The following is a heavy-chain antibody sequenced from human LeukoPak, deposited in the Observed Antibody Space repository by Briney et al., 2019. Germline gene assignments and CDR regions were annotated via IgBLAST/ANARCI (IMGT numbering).Heavy chain of an antibody. CDR3: ALTFPGYSYGRGDYYYGMDV. CDR1: GYTLTELS. J-gene: IGHJ6*02. CDR2: FDPEDGET. D-gene: IGHD5-18*01. V-gene: IGHV1-24*01. Sequence: ASVKVSCKVSGYTLTELSMHWMRQAPGKGLEWMGGFDPEDGETIYAQKFQGRVTMTEDTSTDTAYMELSSLRSEDTAVYYCALTFPGYSYGRGDYYYGMDVWGQGTTVTVSS.